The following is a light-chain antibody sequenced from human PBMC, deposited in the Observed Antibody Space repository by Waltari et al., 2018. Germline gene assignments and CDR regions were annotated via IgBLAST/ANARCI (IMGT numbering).Light chain of an antibody. J-gene: IGLJ1*01. V-gene: IGLV3-21*04. Sequence: SNALTQPPSVSVAPGETARITCGGNNLGSRSVHWYQRKPGQAPVLVIYFDSGRPSGIPERFSGSNSGNTATLTITRVEAGDEADYFCQVWDTSSNHPYVFGTGTKVTVL. CDR3: QVWDTSSNHPYV. CDR1: NLGSRS. CDR2: FDS.